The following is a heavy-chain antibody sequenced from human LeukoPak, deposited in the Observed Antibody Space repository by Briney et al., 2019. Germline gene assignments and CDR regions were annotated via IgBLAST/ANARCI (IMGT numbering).Heavy chain of an antibody. D-gene: IGHD3-22*01. CDR1: GFTFGNYA. V-gene: IGHV3-49*03. Sequence: GGSLRLSCTASGFTFGNYALSWFRQAPGKGLEWVAFIRSKTYRGTTEYAASVKGRFTISRDDSKSIAYLQMNSLKTEDTAVYYCARANSFDSSGYYFDYWGQGTLVTVSS. CDR2: IRSKTYRGTT. J-gene: IGHJ4*02. CDR3: ARANSFDSSGYYFDY.